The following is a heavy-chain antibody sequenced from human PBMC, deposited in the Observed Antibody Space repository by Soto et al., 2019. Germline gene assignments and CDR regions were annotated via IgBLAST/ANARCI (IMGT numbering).Heavy chain of an antibody. CDR2: IYYSGST. Sequence: SETLSLTCNVSGGSISSNYWSWIRQPPGKGLEWIGYIYYSGSTNYNPSLKSRVTISLDTSKNQFSLKLSSVTAADTAVYYCARGVTIFGVVTALSDIDCWGQGTLVTVSS. D-gene: IGHD3-3*01. CDR1: GGSISSNY. J-gene: IGHJ4*02. CDR3: ARGVTIFGVVTALSDIDC. V-gene: IGHV4-59*01.